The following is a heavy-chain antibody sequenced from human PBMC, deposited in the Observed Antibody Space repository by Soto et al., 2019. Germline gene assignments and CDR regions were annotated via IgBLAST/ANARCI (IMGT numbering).Heavy chain of an antibody. V-gene: IGHV3-30-3*01. J-gene: IGHJ6*02. CDR1: GFTFSSYA. CDR2: ISYDGSNK. D-gene: IGHD2-2*01. Sequence: QVQLVESGGGVVQPGRSLRLSCAASGFTFSSYAMHWVRQAPGKGLEWVAVISYDGSNKYYADSVKGRFTISRDNSKNTLYLQMYSLRAEDTAVYYCARARYCISTSGYLYYGMDVWGQGTTVTVSS. CDR3: ARARYCISTSGYLYYGMDV.